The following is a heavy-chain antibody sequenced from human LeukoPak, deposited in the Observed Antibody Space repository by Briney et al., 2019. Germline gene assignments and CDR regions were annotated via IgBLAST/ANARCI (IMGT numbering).Heavy chain of an antibody. CDR2: ISYDGSNE. CDR1: GFXFSRYA. D-gene: IGHD3-10*01. V-gene: IGHV3-30-3*01. CDR3: ARVGYYSSGPFSYFDY. J-gene: IGHJ4*02. Sequence: GRSLRLSCAASGFXFSRYAIHWVRQAPGKGLEWVAVISYDGSNEYYAESVKGRFTISRDSSENTLYLEMNSLRVEDTAVYYCARVGYYSSGPFSYFDYWGQGTLVTVSS.